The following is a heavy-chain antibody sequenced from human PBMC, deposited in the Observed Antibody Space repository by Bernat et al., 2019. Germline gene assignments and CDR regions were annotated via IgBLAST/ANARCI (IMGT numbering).Heavy chain of an antibody. V-gene: IGHV4-39*01. J-gene: IGHJ4*02. CDR1: GGSISSSSYY. D-gene: IGHD3-10*01. CDR3: ARHGMVRGVDY. CDR2: IYYSGST. Sequence: QLQLQESGPGLVKPSETLSLTCTVSGGSISSSSYYWGWIRQPPGKGLEWIGSIYYSGSTYYNPSLKSRVTISGDTSKNQFSLKLSSVTAADTAVYYCARHGMVRGVDYWGQGTLVTVSS.